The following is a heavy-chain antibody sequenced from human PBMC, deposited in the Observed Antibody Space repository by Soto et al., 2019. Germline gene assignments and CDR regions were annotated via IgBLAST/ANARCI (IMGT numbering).Heavy chain of an antibody. V-gene: IGHV5-10-1*04. CDR2: IDLVDSQT. CDR1: GFYFTSHL. D-gene: IGHD3-3*01. J-gene: IGHJ5*02. Sequence: GGSLKISFQVSGFYFTSHLIALGLLVPGKGLDWLGNIDLVDSQTHYSPSFQGQVTLSADKSINTYFLQWATLRASDTAIYYCERINFGVVNPSTCLDTWGQGTLVTVSS. CDR3: ERINFGVVNPSTCLDT.